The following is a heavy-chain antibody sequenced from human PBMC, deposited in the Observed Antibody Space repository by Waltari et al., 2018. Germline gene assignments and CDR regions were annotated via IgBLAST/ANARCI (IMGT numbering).Heavy chain of an antibody. J-gene: IGHJ3*02. Sequence: QVQLVQSGAEVKKPGASVKVSCKVSGYTLTELSMHWVRQAPGKGREWRGGCDPEDGETIYAQKFQGRVTMTEDTATDTAYRELSSLRSEDTAVYYCATATIFGGVGGDITFDIWGQGTMVTVSS. CDR2: CDPEDGET. CDR1: GYTLTELS. V-gene: IGHV1-24*01. CDR3: ATATIFGGVGGDITFDI. D-gene: IGHD3-3*01.